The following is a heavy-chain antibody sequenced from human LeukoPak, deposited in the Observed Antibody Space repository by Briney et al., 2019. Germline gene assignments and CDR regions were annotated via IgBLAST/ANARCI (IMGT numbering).Heavy chain of an antibody. CDR3: ARETTVTPFDY. J-gene: IGHJ4*02. V-gene: IGHV3-48*01. CDR2: VNSESTTI. D-gene: IGHD4-17*01. CDR1: GFTFIRYS. Sequence: GGSLRLSCAASGFTFIRYSLNWVRQAPGKGLEWVAYVNSESTTISYADSVRGRFTISRDNARDSVYLQMNSLRAEDTAVYYCARETTVTPFDYWGQGTLVTVSS.